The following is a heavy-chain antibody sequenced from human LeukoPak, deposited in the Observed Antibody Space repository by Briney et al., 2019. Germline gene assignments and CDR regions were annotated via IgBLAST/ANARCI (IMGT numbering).Heavy chain of an antibody. CDR1: GGSISSYY. CDR3: AREIVGGGLRVLGTENWFDP. J-gene: IGHJ5*02. D-gene: IGHD2-21*01. CDR2: IYYSGST. Sequence: PSETLSLTCTVSGGSISSYYWSWIRQPPGKGLEWIGYIYYSGSTNYNPSLKSRVTISVDTSKNQFSLKLSSVTAADTAVYYCAREIVGGGLRVLGTENWFDPWGQGTLVTVSS. V-gene: IGHV4-59*12.